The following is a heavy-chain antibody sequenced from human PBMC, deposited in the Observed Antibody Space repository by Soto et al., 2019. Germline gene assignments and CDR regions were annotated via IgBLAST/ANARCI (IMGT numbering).Heavy chain of an antibody. CDR3: ARDLLYSTRSTVRFDI. Sequence: VQLVQSGVEVKKPGASVKVSCKASGYTFTSHGISWVRQAPGQGLEWMGWINTYNGNTNYAQKVQGRVTMTTETPTSTAYMELRSLRSDDTAVYYCARDLLYSTRSTVRFDIWGQGTMLTVSS. CDR2: INTYNGNT. D-gene: IGHD6-13*01. V-gene: IGHV1-18*01. J-gene: IGHJ3*02. CDR1: GYTFTSHG.